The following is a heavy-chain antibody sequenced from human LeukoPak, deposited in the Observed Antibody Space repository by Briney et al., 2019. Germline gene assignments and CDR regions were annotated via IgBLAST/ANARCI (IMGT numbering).Heavy chain of an antibody. CDR1: GFSFSSYA. V-gene: IGHV3-23*01. Sequence: GGSLRLSCAASGFSFSSYAMSWVRQAPGKGLEWVSAISGSGGSTYYADSVKGRFTISRDNSKNTLYLQMNSLRAEDTAVYYCANSLIAAAGYQHWGQGTLVTVSS. J-gene: IGHJ1*01. D-gene: IGHD6-13*01. CDR2: ISGSGGST. CDR3: ANSLIAAAGYQH.